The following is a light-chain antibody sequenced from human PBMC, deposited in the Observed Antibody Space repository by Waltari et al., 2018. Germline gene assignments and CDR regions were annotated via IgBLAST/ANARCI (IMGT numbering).Light chain of an antibody. CDR1: QDIRND. J-gene: IGKJ3*01. Sequence: AIQMTQSPSSLSASVGATVTITCRASQDIRNDLGWYQQRPGKAPKLLIYTASSLQSGVPSRFSGSGSGTDFTLTISSLQPEDFATYYCQQYNNWQFTFGPGTKVDIK. CDR3: QQYNNWQFT. CDR2: TAS. V-gene: IGKV1-6*01.